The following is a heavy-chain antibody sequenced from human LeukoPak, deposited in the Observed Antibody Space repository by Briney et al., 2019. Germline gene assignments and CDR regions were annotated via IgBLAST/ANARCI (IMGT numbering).Heavy chain of an antibody. CDR3: AKVSVTTSKGYYYYGMDV. V-gene: IGHV4-4*07. J-gene: IGHJ6*02. D-gene: IGHD4-17*01. CDR1: GGSISSYY. CDR2: ICTSGST. Sequence: PAETLSLTCTVSGGSISSYYWSWIRQPAGKGLEWIGRICTSGSTNYNPSLKGRVTMSVDTSKNQFSLKLSSVTAADTAVYYCAKVSVTTSKGYYYYGMDVWGQGTTVTVSS.